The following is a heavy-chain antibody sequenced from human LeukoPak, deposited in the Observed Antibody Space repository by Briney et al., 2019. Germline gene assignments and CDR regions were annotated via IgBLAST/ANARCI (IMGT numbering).Heavy chain of an antibody. D-gene: IGHD3-10*01. CDR3: ARDEAILWFGEKTENWFDP. J-gene: IGHJ5*02. V-gene: IGHV1-3*01. Sequence: ASVKVSCKASGYTFTSYAMHWVRQAPGQRLEWMGWINAGNGNTKYSQKFQGRVTITRDTSASTAYMELSSLRSEDTAVYYCARDEAILWFGEKTENWFDPWGQGTLVTVSS. CDR1: GYTFTSYA. CDR2: INAGNGNT.